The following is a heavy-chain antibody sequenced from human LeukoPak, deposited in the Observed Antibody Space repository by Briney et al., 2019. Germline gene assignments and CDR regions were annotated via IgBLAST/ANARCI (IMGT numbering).Heavy chain of an antibody. Sequence: GASVTLSCTASGYIFTNYYMHWVRQAPGQGLEWMGTINPSGGSTTYAQKFQGRVTMTRDTSTSTVYMELSSLRSEDTAVYYCARDHGSAYYRAPRHWGQGTLVTVSS. V-gene: IGHV1-46*01. CDR2: INPSGGST. CDR3: ARDHGSAYYRAPRH. CDR1: GYIFTNYY. D-gene: IGHD3-10*01. J-gene: IGHJ4*02.